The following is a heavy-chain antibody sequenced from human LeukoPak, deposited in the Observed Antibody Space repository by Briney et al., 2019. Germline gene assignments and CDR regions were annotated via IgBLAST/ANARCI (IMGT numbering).Heavy chain of an antibody. CDR3: ARAGSSMVRRLGGYYFDY. CDR1: GFTFSSYA. J-gene: IGHJ4*02. D-gene: IGHD5-18*01. Sequence: GGSLRLSCAASGFTFSSYAVHWVRQAPGKGLEWVAVISYDGSNKYYADSVKGRFTISRDNSKNTLYLQMNSLRAEDTAVYYCARAGSSMVRRLGGYYFDYWGQGTLVTVSS. V-gene: IGHV3-30-3*01. CDR2: ISYDGSNK.